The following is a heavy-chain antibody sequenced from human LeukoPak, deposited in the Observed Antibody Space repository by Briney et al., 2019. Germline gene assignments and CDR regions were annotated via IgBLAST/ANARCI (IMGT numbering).Heavy chain of an antibody. V-gene: IGHV4-34*01. CDR3: TRAVAGHPD. CDR1: GVPFSNYY. J-gene: IGHJ4*02. D-gene: IGHD6-19*01. CDR2: INHSGYT. Sequence: SETLSLTCAVSGVPFSNYYWRWVRQSPRQGLEWIGEINHSGYTNYNPSLKSRVTMTIDTSKNQFSLILTSVTVAAAGVYYCTRAVAGHPDWGQGTLVTVSS.